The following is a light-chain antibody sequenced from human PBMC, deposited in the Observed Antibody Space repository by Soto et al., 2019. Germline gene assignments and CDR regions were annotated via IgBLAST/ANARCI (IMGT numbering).Light chain of an antibody. Sequence: QSALTQPASVSGSPGQSITISCTGTSSDVGSYNLVSWYQQHPGKAPKLMIYEGSKRPSGVSNRFSGAKSGNTASLTSSGLQAEDEADYYCCSCAGSSTVVFGGGTKLTVL. V-gene: IGLV2-23*01. CDR2: EGS. CDR1: SSDVGSYNL. J-gene: IGLJ2*01. CDR3: CSCAGSSTVV.